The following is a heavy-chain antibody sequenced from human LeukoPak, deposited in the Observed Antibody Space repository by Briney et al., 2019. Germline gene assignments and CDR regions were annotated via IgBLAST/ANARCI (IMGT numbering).Heavy chain of an antibody. CDR2: ISSSSSYI. Sequence: GGSLRLSCAASGFTFSSYSMNWVRQAPGKGLEWVSSISSSSSYIYYADSVKGRFTISRDNAKNSLYLQMNSLKTEDTALYYCVILRGGAAAGDDTFDIWGQGAMVTVSS. CDR3: VILRGGAAAGDDTFDI. V-gene: IGHV3-21*04. CDR1: GFTFSSYS. J-gene: IGHJ3*02. D-gene: IGHD6-13*01.